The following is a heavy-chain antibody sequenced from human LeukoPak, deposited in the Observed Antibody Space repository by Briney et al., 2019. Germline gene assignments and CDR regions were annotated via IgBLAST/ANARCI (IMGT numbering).Heavy chain of an antibody. CDR1: GFTFSSYA. CDR3: ARADGYNPH. V-gene: IGHV3-30-3*01. Sequence: GGSLRLSCAASGFTFSSYAMHWVRQAPGKGLEWVAVISYDGSNKYYADSVKGRFTISRDNSKNTLYLQMNSLRAEDTAVYNCARADGYNPHWGQGTLVTVSS. CDR2: ISYDGSNK. D-gene: IGHD5-24*01. J-gene: IGHJ4*02.